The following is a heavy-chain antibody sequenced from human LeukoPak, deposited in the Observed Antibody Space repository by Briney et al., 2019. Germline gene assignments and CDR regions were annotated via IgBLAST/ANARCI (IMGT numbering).Heavy chain of an antibody. CDR2: IYYSGST. CDR1: GGSISSYY. V-gene: IGHV4-59*01. CDR3: ARVSYYDSSVDY. Sequence: PSETLSLTCTVPGGSISSYYWSWIRQPPGKGLEWIGYIYYSGSTNYNPSLKSRVTISVDTSKNQFSLKLSSVTAADTAVYYCARVSYYDSSVDYWGQGTLVTVSS. D-gene: IGHD3-22*01. J-gene: IGHJ4*02.